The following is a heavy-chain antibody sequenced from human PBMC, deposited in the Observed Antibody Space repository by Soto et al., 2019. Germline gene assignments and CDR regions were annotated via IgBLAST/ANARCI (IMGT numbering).Heavy chain of an antibody. CDR2: LYWNDDK. D-gene: IGHD2-15*01. CDR3: AHKGGRGAGMDV. CDR1: GFSLTTNKVG. V-gene: IGHV2-5*01. Sequence: QITLKESGPTLVKPTQTLTLTCTFSGFSLTTNKVGVAWIRHPPGRALEWLALLYWNDDKRYTPSLNTRLTITKATSKNQVVLTMTNMDPVDTATYYCAHKGGRGAGMDVWGQGTTVTVSS. J-gene: IGHJ6*02.